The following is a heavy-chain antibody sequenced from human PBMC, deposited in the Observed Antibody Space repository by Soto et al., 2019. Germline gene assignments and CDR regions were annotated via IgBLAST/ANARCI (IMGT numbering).Heavy chain of an antibody. CDR3: ARHKSRSGSYTIDY. Sequence: LKISCKGSGYIFTNYCITWVRQMPGKGLEWMGTMDPKDSYTNYSPSFQGHVTISPDKSINTAYLQWSSLKASDTAIYYCARHKSRSGSYTIDYWGQGTLVTVSS. CDR1: GYIFTNYC. J-gene: IGHJ4*02. CDR2: MDPKDSYT. V-gene: IGHV5-10-1*01. D-gene: IGHD3-22*01.